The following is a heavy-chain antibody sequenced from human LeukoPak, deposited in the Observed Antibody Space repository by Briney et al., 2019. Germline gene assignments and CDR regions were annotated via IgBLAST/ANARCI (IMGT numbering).Heavy chain of an antibody. Sequence: ASVKLSCKASGYTFTSYYMHWVRQAPGQGLEWMGIINPSGGSTSYAQKFQGRVTMTRDTSTSTVYMELSSLRSEDTAVYHCARGNKATYYDFWSGPDYWGQGTLVTVSS. V-gene: IGHV1-46*03. D-gene: IGHD3-3*01. CDR3: ARGNKATYYDFWSGPDY. J-gene: IGHJ4*02. CDR2: INPSGGST. CDR1: GYTFTSYY.